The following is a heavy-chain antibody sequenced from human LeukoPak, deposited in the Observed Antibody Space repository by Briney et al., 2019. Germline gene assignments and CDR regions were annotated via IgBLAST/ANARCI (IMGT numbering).Heavy chain of an antibody. CDR1: GGSFSGYY. V-gene: IGHV4-34*01. D-gene: IGHD1-26*01. Sequence: PSETLSLTCAVYGGSFSGYYWSWIRQPPGKGLEWIGEINHRGTTHYNPSLKSRVNISADTSKNQFSLHLDSVTAADTAVYYCARSWAGMYYPFYYFDYWGQGTLVSVSS. CDR2: INHRGTT. CDR3: ARSWAGMYYPFYYFDY. J-gene: IGHJ4*02.